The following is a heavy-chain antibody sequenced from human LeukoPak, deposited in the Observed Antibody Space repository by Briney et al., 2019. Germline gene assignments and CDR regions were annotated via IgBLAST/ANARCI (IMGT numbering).Heavy chain of an antibody. J-gene: IGHJ4*02. CDR1: GFTFSSYG. CDR3: AEGSSLDY. Sequence: PGGSLRLSCAASGFTFSSYGMHWVRQAPGKGLEWVAVISYDGSNKYYADSVKGRFTISRDNSKNTLYLQMNSLRAEDTAVYYCAEGSSLDYWGQGTLVTVSS. D-gene: IGHD3-10*01. CDR2: ISYDGSNK. V-gene: IGHV3-30*18.